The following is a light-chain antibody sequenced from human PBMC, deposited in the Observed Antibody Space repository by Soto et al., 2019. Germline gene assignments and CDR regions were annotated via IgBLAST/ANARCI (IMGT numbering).Light chain of an antibody. CDR1: QSVGSY. CDR3: QQHNDWPT. V-gene: IGKV3D-15*01. Sequence: EIVLTQSPATLSLSPGERATLSCRASQSVGSYLAWYQQKPGQAPRLLIYGASSRATGIPDRFSGSGSGTEFILTISSVESEDFAIYYCQQHNDWPTFGQGTRLEIK. CDR2: GAS. J-gene: IGKJ5*01.